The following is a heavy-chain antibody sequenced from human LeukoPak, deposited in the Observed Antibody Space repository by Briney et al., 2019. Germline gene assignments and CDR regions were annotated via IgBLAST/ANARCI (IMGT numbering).Heavy chain of an antibody. V-gene: IGHV1-2*02. CDR3: AQYCSSTSCYRQGAFDI. CDR2: INPNSGGT. D-gene: IGHD2-2*01. Sequence: ASVKVSCKASRYTFTGYYMHWVRQAPGQGLEWMGWINPNSGGTNYAQKFQGRVTMTRDTSISTAYMELSRLRSDDTAVYYCAQYCSSTSCYRQGAFDIWGQGTMVTVSS. J-gene: IGHJ3*02. CDR1: RYTFTGYY.